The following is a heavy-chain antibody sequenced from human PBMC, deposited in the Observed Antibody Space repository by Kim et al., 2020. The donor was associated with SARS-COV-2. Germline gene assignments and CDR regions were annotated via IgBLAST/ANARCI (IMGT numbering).Heavy chain of an antibody. J-gene: IGHJ5*02. D-gene: IGHD3-10*01. Sequence: SETLSLTCTVSGGSVSSGSYYWSWIRQPPGKGLEWIGYIYYSGSTNYNPSLKSRVTISVDTSKNQFSLKLSSVTAADTAVYYCAREGRRFGELSWFDPWGQGTLVTVSS. CDR1: GGSVSSGSYY. V-gene: IGHV4-61*01. CDR3: AREGRRFGELSWFDP. CDR2: IYYSGST.